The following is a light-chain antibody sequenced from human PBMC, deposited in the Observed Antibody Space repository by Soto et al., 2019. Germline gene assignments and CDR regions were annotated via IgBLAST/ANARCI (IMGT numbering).Light chain of an antibody. Sequence: EIVLTQSPGTLSLSLGERATLSCRASQSISSNYLAWYQQKPGQAPRLLIYHTSRRATGIPDRFIGSGSGTDFTLTISRLEPEDFAVYYCQQYGTSPQTFGPGTKVDIK. CDR2: HTS. CDR1: QSISSNY. J-gene: IGKJ3*01. V-gene: IGKV3-20*01. CDR3: QQYGTSPQT.